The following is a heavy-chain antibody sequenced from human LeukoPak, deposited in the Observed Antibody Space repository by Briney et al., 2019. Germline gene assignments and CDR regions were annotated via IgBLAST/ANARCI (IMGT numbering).Heavy chain of an antibody. CDR1: GFTFSGYG. J-gene: IGHJ6*04. D-gene: IGHD3-10*02. CDR2: ISSSGGST. Sequence: PGGSLRLSCTASGFTFSGYGMSWVRQAPGKGLEWVSSISSSGGSTYYADSVKGRFTISRDNAKNSLYLQMNSLRAEDTAVYYCAELGITMIGGVWGKGTTVTISS. CDR3: AELGITMIGGV. V-gene: IGHV3-23*01.